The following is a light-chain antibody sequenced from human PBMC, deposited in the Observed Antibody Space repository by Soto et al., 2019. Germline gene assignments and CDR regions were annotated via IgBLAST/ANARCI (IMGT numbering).Light chain of an antibody. CDR1: QSVSNSY. V-gene: IGKV3-20*01. Sequence: EIVLTQSPGTLSLFPGERATLSCRASQSVSNSYLAWYQQKPGQAPRLLIYGASSRAAGIPDRFSGSGSGTDFTLTISRLEPEDFAVYYCQHYGLSPLWTFGQGTKVDIK. CDR2: GAS. J-gene: IGKJ1*01. CDR3: QHYGLSPLWT.